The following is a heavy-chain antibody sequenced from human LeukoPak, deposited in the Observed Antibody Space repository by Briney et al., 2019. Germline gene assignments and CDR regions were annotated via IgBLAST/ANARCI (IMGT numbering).Heavy chain of an antibody. CDR1: GFTFSNYA. CDR3: AKDYSNYDLIPDY. J-gene: IGHJ4*02. D-gene: IGHD4-11*01. CDR2: ISGSGGST. Sequence: GGSLRLSCAASGFTFSNYAMNWVRQAPGKGLEWVSVISGSGGSTYYADSVKGRFTISRDNSKNTLYLQMNSLRAEDTAVYYCAKDYSNYDLIPDYWGQGTLVTVSS. V-gene: IGHV3-23*01.